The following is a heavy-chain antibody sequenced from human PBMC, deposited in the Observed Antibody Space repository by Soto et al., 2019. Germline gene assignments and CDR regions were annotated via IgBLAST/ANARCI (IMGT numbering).Heavy chain of an antibody. J-gene: IGHJ6*02. Sequence: GGSLRLSCVTSGFTFRRNTMNWVRQAPGKGLEWVASITSSGSYVYYADSVKGRFSASRDNAKNSLSLQMDILRPDDTAIYFCVKDEGIEAMDVWGQGTTVTVSS. CDR1: GFTFRRNT. D-gene: IGHD3-3*02. CDR2: ITSSGSYV. CDR3: VKDEGIEAMDV. V-gene: IGHV3-21*01.